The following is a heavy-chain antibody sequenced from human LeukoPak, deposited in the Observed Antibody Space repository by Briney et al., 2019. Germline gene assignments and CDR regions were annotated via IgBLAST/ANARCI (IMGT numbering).Heavy chain of an antibody. CDR3: ARRHEQWLATDQNYYYYMDV. V-gene: IGHV3-74*01. CDR1: GFTFSNYW. Sequence: GGSLRLSCAASGFTFSNYWMHWVRQAPGKGLVWVSRIHGDGSSTSYADSVKGRFTISRDNAKNTLYLQMNSLRAEDTAVYYCARRHEQWLATDQNYYYYMDVWGKGTTVTVSS. D-gene: IGHD6-19*01. J-gene: IGHJ6*03. CDR2: IHGDGSST.